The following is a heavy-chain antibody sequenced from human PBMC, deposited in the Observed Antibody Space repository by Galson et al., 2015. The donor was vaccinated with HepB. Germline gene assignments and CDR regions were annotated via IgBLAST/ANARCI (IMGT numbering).Heavy chain of an antibody. CDR3: AIFPRGGSGWSVVGDY. CDR1: GYTFTGYY. J-gene: IGHJ4*02. CDR2: INPNSGGT. Sequence: SVKVSCKASGYTFTGYYLHWVRQAPGQGLEWMGWINPNSGGTNYAQNFQGRVTMTRDTSVTTVYMELNSLRSDDTAVYYCAIFPRGGSGWSVVGDYWGRGTLVTVSS. V-gene: IGHV1-2*02. D-gene: IGHD6-19*01.